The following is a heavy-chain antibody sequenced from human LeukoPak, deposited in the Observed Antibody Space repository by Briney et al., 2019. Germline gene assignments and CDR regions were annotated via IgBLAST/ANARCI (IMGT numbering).Heavy chain of an antibody. V-gene: IGHV1-69*13. Sequence: ASVKVSCKASGGTFSSYAISWVRQAPGQGLEWMGGIIPIFGTANYAQKFQGRVTITADESTSTAYMELSSLRSEDTAVYYCARAGGYCSGGSCYSSDYWGQGTLSPSPQ. CDR2: IIPIFGTA. D-gene: IGHD2-15*01. CDR1: GGTFSSYA. J-gene: IGHJ4*02. CDR3: ARAGGYCSGGSCYSSDY.